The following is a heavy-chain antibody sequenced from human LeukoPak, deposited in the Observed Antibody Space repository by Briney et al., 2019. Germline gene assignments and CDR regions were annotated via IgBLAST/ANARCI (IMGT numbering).Heavy chain of an antibody. CDR3: ARDLPAFYDFWSGYSDY. V-gene: IGHV3-7*01. J-gene: IGHJ4*02. D-gene: IGHD3-3*01. CDR2: IKQDGSEK. CDR1: GFTFSSYW. Sequence: GGSLRLSCAASGFTFSSYWMSWVRQAPGKGLEWVANIKQDGSEKYYVDSVKGRFTISRDNAKNSLYLQMNSLRAEDTAVYYCARDLPAFYDFWSGYSDYWGQGTLVTASS.